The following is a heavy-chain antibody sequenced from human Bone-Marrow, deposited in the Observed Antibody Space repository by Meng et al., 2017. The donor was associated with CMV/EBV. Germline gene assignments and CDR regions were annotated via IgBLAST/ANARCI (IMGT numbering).Heavy chain of an antibody. V-gene: IGHV4-61*01. J-gene: IGHJ6*02. CDR1: GGSVSSGSYY. D-gene: IGHD2-2*02. CDR3: ARARCSSTSCYTRGEDYYYYYGVDV. CDR2: IYYSGST. Sequence: GSLRLSCTVSGGSVSSGSYYWSWIRQPPGKGLEWIGYIYYSGSTNYNPSLKSRVTISVDTSKNQFSLKLSSVTAADTAVYYCARARCSSTSCYTRGEDYYYYYGVDVWGQGTTVAVSS.